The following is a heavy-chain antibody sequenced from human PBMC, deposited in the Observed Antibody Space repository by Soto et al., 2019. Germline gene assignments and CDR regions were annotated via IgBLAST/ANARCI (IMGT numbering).Heavy chain of an antibody. CDR3: AREYTYGSNFFDC. CDR1: GGSISSAAYY. V-gene: IGHV4-31*03. Sequence: QVQLQESGPGLVKPSQTLSLTCTVSGGSISSAAYYWSWIRQHPWKGLEWIGYISHSGSTYYNPSLESRVIISVDASKIQFFLSLTSVTAADAAVYYCAREYTYGSNFFDCWGQGALVTVSS. J-gene: IGHJ4*02. CDR2: ISHSGST. D-gene: IGHD2-2*02.